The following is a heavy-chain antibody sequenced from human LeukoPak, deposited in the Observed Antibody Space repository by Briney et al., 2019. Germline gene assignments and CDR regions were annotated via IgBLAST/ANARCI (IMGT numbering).Heavy chain of an antibody. CDR3: ARASHRDGYNSRWWDY. D-gene: IGHD5-24*01. CDR2: INAGNGNT. J-gene: IGHJ4*02. CDR1: GYTSTSYA. V-gene: IGHV1-3*03. Sequence: VASVKVSCKASGYTSTSYAMHWVRQAPGQRLEWMGWINAGNGNTKYSQEFQGRVTITRDTSASTAYMELSSLRSEDMAVYYCARASHRDGYNSRWWDYWGQGTLVTVSS.